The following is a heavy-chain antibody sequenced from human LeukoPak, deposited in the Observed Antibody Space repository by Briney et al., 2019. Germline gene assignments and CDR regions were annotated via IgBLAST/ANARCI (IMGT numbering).Heavy chain of an antibody. Sequence: TPSETLSLTCTVSGGSVSSGSYYWSWIRQPPGKGLEWIGYISYSGSTNYNPSLKSRVTISVDTSKNQFSLKLSSVTAADTAVYYCARDLPYSSSWYSIDYWGQGTLVTVSS. V-gene: IGHV4-61*01. CDR3: ARDLPYSSSWYSIDY. J-gene: IGHJ4*02. CDR1: GGSVSSGSYY. CDR2: ISYSGST. D-gene: IGHD6-13*01.